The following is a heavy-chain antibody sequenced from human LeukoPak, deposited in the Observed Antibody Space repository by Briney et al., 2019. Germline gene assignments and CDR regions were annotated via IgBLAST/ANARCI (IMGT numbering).Heavy chain of an antibody. D-gene: IGHD1-26*01. CDR2: IRYDGSNK. CDR1: GFTFSSYG. J-gene: IGHJ6*02. V-gene: IGHV3-30*02. Sequence: GGSLRLSCAASGFTFSSYGMHWVRQAPGKGLEWVAFIRYDGSNKYYADSVKGRFTISRDNSKNTLYLQMNSLRAEDTAVYYCAKVGGSYFDYYYYYAMDVWGQGTTVTVSS. CDR3: AKVGGSYFDYYYYYAMDV.